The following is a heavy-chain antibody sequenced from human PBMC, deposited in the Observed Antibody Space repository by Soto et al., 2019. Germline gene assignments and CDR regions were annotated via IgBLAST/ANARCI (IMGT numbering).Heavy chain of an antibody. V-gene: IGHV3-23*01. CDR1: GFTFSSYA. D-gene: IGHD5-12*01. J-gene: IGHJ4*02. CDR3: AKDGVKGWLQFYHY. Sequence: EVQLLESGGGLVQPGGSLRLSCAASGFTFSSYAMSWVRQAPGKGPEWVSAISGSGGSTYYADSVKGRFTISRDNSKNTLYLQMNSLRAEDTAVYYCAKDGVKGWLQFYHYWGQGTLVTVSS. CDR2: ISGSGGST.